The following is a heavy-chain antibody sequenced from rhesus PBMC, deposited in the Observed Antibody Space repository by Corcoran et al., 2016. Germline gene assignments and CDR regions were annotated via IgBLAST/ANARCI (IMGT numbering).Heavy chain of an antibody. CDR2: IVPSDSDT. Sequence: EVQLVQSGAEVKRPGESLKISCKTSGYRFTSYWTSWVRQMPGKGLRWMGAIVPSDSDTSSSPSFQGQVTISADKAINTADLQWRSLKASDTATYYCAKESIAAAAYYYGLDSWGQGVVVTVSS. J-gene: IGHJ6*01. CDR1: GYRFTSYW. V-gene: IGHV5-2*01. D-gene: IGHD6-25*01. CDR3: AKESIAAAAYYYGLDS.